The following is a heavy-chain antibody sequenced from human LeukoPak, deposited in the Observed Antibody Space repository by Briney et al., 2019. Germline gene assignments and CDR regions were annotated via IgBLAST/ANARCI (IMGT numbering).Heavy chain of an antibody. Sequence: GESLKIPCKGSGYTFSSYWIAWVRQMPGKGLEWMGLISPGDSDTRYSRPFQGQVTMSPDKSISTAYLQWSSLKASDTAMYYCARRTSESSGFDFLDVWGQGTTVTVSS. CDR2: ISPGDSDT. J-gene: IGHJ6*02. V-gene: IGHV5-51*01. CDR1: GYTFSSYW. D-gene: IGHD3-22*01. CDR3: ARRTSESSGFDFLDV.